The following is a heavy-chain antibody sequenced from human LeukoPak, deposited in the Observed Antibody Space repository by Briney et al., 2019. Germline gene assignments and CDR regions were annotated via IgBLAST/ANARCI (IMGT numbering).Heavy chain of an antibody. D-gene: IGHD3-16*02. V-gene: IGHV3-21*01. CDR2: ISSSSSYI. CDR1: GFTFSSYS. Sequence: GGSLRLSCAASGFTFSSYSMNWVRQAPGKGLEWVSSISSSSSYIYYADSVKGRFTISRDNAKNSLYLQMNSLRAEDTAVYYCERDRSITFGGVIAHWGQGTLVTVSS. CDR3: ERDRSITFGGVIAH. J-gene: IGHJ4*02.